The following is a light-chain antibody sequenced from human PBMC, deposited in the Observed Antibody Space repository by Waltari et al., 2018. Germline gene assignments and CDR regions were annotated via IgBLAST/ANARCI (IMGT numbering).Light chain of an antibody. V-gene: IGLV2-14*03. Sequence: QSALTQPASVSGSPGQSITISCPGTSSDVGGYDYVSWYQQHPGKAPKLILYDVSNRPLEVSHRFSGSKSGNTASLTISGLQADDEAEYYCGSYTSSTTLAFGTGTKVTVL. J-gene: IGLJ1*01. CDR1: SSDVGGYDY. CDR2: DVS. CDR3: GSYTSSTTLA.